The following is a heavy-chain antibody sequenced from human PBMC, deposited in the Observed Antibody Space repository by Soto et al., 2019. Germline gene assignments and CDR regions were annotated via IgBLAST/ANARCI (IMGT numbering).Heavy chain of an antibody. D-gene: IGHD2-2*01. V-gene: IGHV3-48*01. Sequence: LRLSCAASGFTFSSYSMNWVRQAPGKGLEWVTYISSSSSTIYYADSVKGRFTISRDNAKNSLYLQMNSLRAEDTAVYYCAREWISTMPYCSSTSCYRGYMDVWGKGTTVTGSS. CDR1: GFTFSSYS. CDR2: ISSSSSTI. CDR3: AREWISTMPYCSSTSCYRGYMDV. J-gene: IGHJ6*03.